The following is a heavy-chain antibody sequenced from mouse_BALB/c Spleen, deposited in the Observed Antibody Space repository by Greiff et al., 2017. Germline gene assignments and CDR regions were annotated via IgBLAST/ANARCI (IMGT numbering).Heavy chain of an antibody. Sequence: VQLQQSGAELVKPGTSVKLSCKASGYNFTSYWINWVKLRPGQGLEWIGDIYPGSGSTNYNEKFKSKATLTVDTSSSTAYMQLSSLASEDSALYYCASYYYGSSYFDYWGQGTTLTVSS. CDR2: IYPGSGST. D-gene: IGHD1-1*01. CDR1: GYNFTSYW. CDR3: ASYYYGSSYFDY. J-gene: IGHJ2*01. V-gene: IGHV1-55*01.